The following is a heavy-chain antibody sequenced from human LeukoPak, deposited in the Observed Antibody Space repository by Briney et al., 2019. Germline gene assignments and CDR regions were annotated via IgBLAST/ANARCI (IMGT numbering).Heavy chain of an antibody. CDR1: GFTFSNYR. J-gene: IGHJ4*02. Sequence: GGSLRLSCAASGFTFSNYRMSWVRQAPGKGLEWVANIKQDGSEKYYVDSVKGRFTISRDDAKNSLYLQMNSLRAEDTAVYYCARDPTILGVVIVPDYWGQGTLVTVSS. V-gene: IGHV3-7*01. CDR2: IKQDGSEK. D-gene: IGHD3-3*01. CDR3: ARDPTILGVVIVPDY.